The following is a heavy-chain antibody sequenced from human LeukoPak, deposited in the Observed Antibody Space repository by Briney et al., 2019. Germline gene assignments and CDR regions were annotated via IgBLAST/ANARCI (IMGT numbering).Heavy chain of an antibody. CDR3: ARVAGTYGSGSLLSNYFDY. V-gene: IGHV4-34*01. CDR2: INHSGST. J-gene: IGHJ4*02. Sequence: SETLSLTCAVYGGSFSGYYWSWIRQPPGKGLEWIGEINHSGSTNYNPSLKSRVTISVDTSKNQFSLNLSSVTAADTAVYYCARVAGTYGSGSLLSNYFDYWGQGTLVTVSS. D-gene: IGHD3-10*01. CDR1: GGSFSGYY.